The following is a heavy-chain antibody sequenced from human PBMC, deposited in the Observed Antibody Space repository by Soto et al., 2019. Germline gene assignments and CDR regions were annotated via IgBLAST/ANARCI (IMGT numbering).Heavy chain of an antibody. CDR2: IGTAGDT. J-gene: IGHJ6*02. Sequence: GGSLRLSCAASGFTFSSYDMHWVRQATGKGLEWVSAIGTAGDTYYPGSVKGRFTISRENAKNSLYLQMNSLRAEDTAVYYCARGGYSSSWYPGAGYGMDVWGQGTTVTVSS. D-gene: IGHD6-13*01. CDR1: GFTFSSYD. CDR3: ARGGYSSSWYPGAGYGMDV. V-gene: IGHV3-13*01.